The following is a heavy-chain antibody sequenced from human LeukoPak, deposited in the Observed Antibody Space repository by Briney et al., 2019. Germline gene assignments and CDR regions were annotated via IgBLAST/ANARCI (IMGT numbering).Heavy chain of an antibody. V-gene: IGHV4-59*01. CDR1: GGSISSYY. CDR3: ARAPRRTSVSFDY. Sequence: SETLSLTCTVSGGSISSYYWSWIRQPPGKGLEWIGYIYYSGSTNYNPSLKSRVTISVDTSKNQFSLKLSSVTAADTAVYYCARAPRRTSVSFDYWGQGTLVTVSS. D-gene: IGHD1-1*01. CDR2: IYYSGST. J-gene: IGHJ4*02.